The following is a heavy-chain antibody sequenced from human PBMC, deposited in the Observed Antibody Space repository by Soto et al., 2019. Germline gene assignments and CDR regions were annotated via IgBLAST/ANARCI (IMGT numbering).Heavy chain of an antibody. CDR2: INAGNGNT. CDR3: ARGVRLVVGATYFDY. J-gene: IGHJ4*02. D-gene: IGHD1-26*01. Sequence: GASVKVSCKASGYTFTSYAMHWVRQAPGQRLEWVGWINAGNGNTKYSQKFQGRVTITRDTSASTAYMELSSLRSEDTAVYYCARGVRLVVGATYFDYWGQGTLVTVSS. V-gene: IGHV1-3*01. CDR1: GYTFTSYA.